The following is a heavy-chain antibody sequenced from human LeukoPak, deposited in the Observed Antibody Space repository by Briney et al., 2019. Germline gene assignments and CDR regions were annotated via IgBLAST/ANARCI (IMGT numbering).Heavy chain of an antibody. J-gene: IGHJ4*02. CDR3: ARVGFLEWLFIDY. CDR1: GASISSYY. CDR2: IYYSGST. Sequence: SETLSLTCTVSGASISSYYWSWIRQPPGKGLEWIGYIYYSGSTNYNPSLKSRVTISVDTSKNQFSLKLSSVTAADTAVYYCARVGFLEWLFIDYWGQGTLVTVSS. D-gene: IGHD3-3*02. V-gene: IGHV4-59*01.